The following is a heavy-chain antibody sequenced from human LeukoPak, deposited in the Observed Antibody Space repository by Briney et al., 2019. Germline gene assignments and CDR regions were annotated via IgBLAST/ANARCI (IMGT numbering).Heavy chain of an antibody. J-gene: IGHJ4*02. CDR3: ASPGYSSSWMGGLKY. CDR2: ISSSGSTI. V-gene: IGHV3-48*03. Sequence: GGSLRLSCAASGFTFSSYEMNWVRQAPGKGLEWVSYISSSGSTIYYADSVKGRFTISRDNAKNSLYLQMNSLRAEDTAVYYCASPGYSSSWMGGLKYWGQGTLVTVSS. D-gene: IGHD6-13*01. CDR1: GFTFSSYE.